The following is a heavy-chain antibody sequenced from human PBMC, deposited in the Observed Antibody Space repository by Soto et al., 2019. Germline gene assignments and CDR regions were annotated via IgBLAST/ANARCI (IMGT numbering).Heavy chain of an antibody. CDR3: VKGSVPTPWYYGLDG. D-gene: IGHD4-17*01. J-gene: IGHJ6*02. Sequence: SLRLSCAASGFTFDDYAMHWVRQAPGKGLEWVSGISWNSGSIGYADSVKGRFTISRDNAKNSLYLQMNSLRAEDTALYYCVKGSVPTPWYYGLDGRGQGTTVTVSS. V-gene: IGHV3-9*01. CDR1: GFTFDDYA. CDR2: ISWNSGSI.